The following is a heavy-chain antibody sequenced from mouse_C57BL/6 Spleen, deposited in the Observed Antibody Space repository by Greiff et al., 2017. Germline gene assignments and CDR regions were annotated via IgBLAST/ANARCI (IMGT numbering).Heavy chain of an antibody. CDR2: INPGSGGT. V-gene: IGHV1-54*01. CDR1: GYAFTNYL. Sequence: VKLMESGAELVRPGTSVKVSCKASGYAFTNYLIEWVKQRPGQGLEWIGVINPGSGGTNYNEKFKGKATLTADKSSSTAYMQLSSLTSEDSAVYFCARRYYYGSSYWYFDVWGTGTTVTVSS. J-gene: IGHJ1*03. D-gene: IGHD1-1*01. CDR3: ARRYYYGSSYWYFDV.